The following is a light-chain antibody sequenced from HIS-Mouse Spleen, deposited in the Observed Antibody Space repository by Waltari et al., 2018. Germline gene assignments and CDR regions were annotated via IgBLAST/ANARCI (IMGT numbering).Light chain of an antibody. J-gene: IGLJ3*02. Sequence: QSVLTQPPSASGTPGQRVTISWSGSSSNIGSNYVYWYQQLPGTAPKHLIYRNNQRPSGVPDRFSGSKSGTSASLAISGLRSEDEADYYCAAWDDSLSGPVFGGGTKLTVL. CDR3: AAWDDSLSGPV. CDR2: RNN. V-gene: IGLV1-47*01. CDR1: SSNIGSNY.